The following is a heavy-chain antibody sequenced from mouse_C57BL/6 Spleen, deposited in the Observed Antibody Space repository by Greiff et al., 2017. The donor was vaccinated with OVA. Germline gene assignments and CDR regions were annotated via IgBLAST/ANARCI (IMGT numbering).Heavy chain of an antibody. D-gene: IGHD2-5*01. J-gene: IGHJ4*01. V-gene: IGHV1-72*01. CDR3: ARSLYYSNFPYAMDY. CDR1: GYTFTSYW. Sequence: QVQLQQPGAELVKPGASVKLSCKASGYTFTSYWMHWVKQRPGRGLEWSGRLDHNSGGTKYYEKFKSKATLPVDKPSSTAYMQLSSLTSEESAVYYWARSLYYSNFPYAMDYWGQGTSVTVSS. CDR2: LDHNSGGT.